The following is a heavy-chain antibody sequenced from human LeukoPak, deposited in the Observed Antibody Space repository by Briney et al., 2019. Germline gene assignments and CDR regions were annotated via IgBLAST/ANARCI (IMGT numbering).Heavy chain of an antibody. D-gene: IGHD3-22*01. CDR1: GFTFSSYA. V-gene: IGHV3-30-3*01. J-gene: IGHJ6*02. Sequence: PGGSLRLSCAASGFTFSSYAMHWVRQAPGKGLEWVAVISYDGSNKYYADSVKGRFTISRDNSKNTLYLQMNSLRAEDTAVYYCARERAGYSDSSGYYDYGMDVWGQGTTVTVSS. CDR2: ISYDGSNK. CDR3: ARERAGYSDSSGYYDYGMDV.